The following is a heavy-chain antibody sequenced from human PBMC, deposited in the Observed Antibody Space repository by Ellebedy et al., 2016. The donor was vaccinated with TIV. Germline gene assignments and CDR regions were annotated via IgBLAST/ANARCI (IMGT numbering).Heavy chain of an antibody. CDR3: ARDRGASLVGPIFDY. J-gene: IGHJ4*02. CDR1: GYTFSSSG. Sequence: ASVKVSCKASGYTFSSSGISWVRQAPGQGLEWLGWISAYNGHTDYAQKLHGRLTMTTDTSTSTAYMELRSLRSDDTAVYYCARDRGASLVGPIFDYWGQGTLVTVSS. V-gene: IGHV1-18*01. CDR2: ISAYNGHT. D-gene: IGHD1-26*01.